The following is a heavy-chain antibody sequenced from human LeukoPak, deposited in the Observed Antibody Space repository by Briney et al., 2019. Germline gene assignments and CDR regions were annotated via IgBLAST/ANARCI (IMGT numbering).Heavy chain of an antibody. CDR2: INPSGGST. V-gene: IGHV1-46*01. Sequence: ASVKVSCKASGYTFTSYYMHWVRQAPGQGLEWMGIINPSGGSTSYAQKFQGRVTIITDESTSTGYMEMSRLTSEDTAVYYCARGQYYGSETYWHTKWFDPWGQGTPVTVSS. CDR1: GYTFTSYY. CDR3: ARGQYYGSETYWHTKWFDP. D-gene: IGHD3-10*01. J-gene: IGHJ5*02.